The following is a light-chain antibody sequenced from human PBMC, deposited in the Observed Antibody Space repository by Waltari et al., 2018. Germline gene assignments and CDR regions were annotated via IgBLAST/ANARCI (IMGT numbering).Light chain of an antibody. V-gene: IGLV2-11*01. J-gene: IGLJ1*01. Sequence: QSALTQPRSVSGAPGQPVTIPCTAPSSDVGGYNYVSWYQQHTGKAPKLMTYDVDKRPSGVPDRFSGSKSGNTAYLTVSGLQAEDEADYYCCSYTTSSLSYVFGPGTKVTVL. CDR1: SSDVGGYNY. CDR2: DVD. CDR3: CSYTTSSLSYV.